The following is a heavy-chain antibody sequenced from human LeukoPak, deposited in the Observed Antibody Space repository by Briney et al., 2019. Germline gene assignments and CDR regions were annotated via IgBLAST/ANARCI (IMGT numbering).Heavy chain of an antibody. D-gene: IGHD6-13*01. CDR1: GFTFSSYS. V-gene: IGHV3-21*01. Sequence: PGGSLRLSCAASGFTFSSYSMNWVRQAPGKGLEWVSSISSSSSYIYYADSVKGRFTISRDNAKNSLYLQMNSLRAEDTAVYYCARDHQGVAAGNGGYYYYYYMDVWGKGTTVTVSS. CDR2: ISSSSSYI. CDR3: ARDHQGVAAGNGGYYYYYYMDV. J-gene: IGHJ6*03.